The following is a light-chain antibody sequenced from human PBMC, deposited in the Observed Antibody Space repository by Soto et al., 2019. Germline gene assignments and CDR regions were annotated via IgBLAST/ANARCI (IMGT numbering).Light chain of an antibody. CDR1: XXDVGGYKY. J-gene: IGLJ1*01. CDR2: DVS. CDR3: SSYTSSTTYV. V-gene: IGLV2-14*01. Sequence: QSALTQXXSXXXXXXXXXTXXXTXTXXDVGGYKYVSWYQQHPGKAPKLMIFDVSNRPSGVSNRFSGSKSGNTASLTISGLQAEDEADYYCSSYTSSTTYVFGTGTKLTVL.